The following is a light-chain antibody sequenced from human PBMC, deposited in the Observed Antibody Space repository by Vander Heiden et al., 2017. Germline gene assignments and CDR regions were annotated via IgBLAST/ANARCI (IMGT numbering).Light chain of an antibody. CDR2: DAS. CDR3: QQFNSYPIT. Sequence: AFQLTQSASSLSASVGDRVTITCRASQGISSALAWYQQKPGKAPKLLIYDASSLESGVPSRFSGSGSGTDFTLTISSLQPEDFATYYCQQFNSYPITFGPGTKVDIK. J-gene: IGKJ3*01. CDR1: QGISSA. V-gene: IGKV1-13*02.